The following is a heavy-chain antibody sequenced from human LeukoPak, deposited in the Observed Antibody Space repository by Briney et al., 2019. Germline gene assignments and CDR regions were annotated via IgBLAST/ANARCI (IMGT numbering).Heavy chain of an antibody. J-gene: IGHJ3*02. V-gene: IGHV4-59*12. Sequence: PSETLSLTCTVSGGSISSYYWSWIRQPPGKGLEWIGYIYYSGSTNYNPSLKSRVTISVDTSKNQFSLKLSSVTAADTAVYYCARGIDYGDYVSAFDIWGQGTMVTVSS. CDR1: GGSISSYY. D-gene: IGHD4-17*01. CDR2: IYYSGST. CDR3: ARGIDYGDYVSAFDI.